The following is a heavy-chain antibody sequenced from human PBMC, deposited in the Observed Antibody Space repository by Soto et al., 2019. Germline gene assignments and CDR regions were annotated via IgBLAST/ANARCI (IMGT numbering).Heavy chain of an antibody. Sequence: QLQLQESGPGLVKPSETLSLTCTVSGGSISSRSYYWGWIRQPPGKGLEWIGSIYYSGRTYYNPALKSRVTISVDTSKNQFSLKLSSVTAADTAVYYCASLSAIAAAGNREGFWGQGTLVTVSS. V-gene: IGHV4-39*01. CDR2: IYYSGRT. J-gene: IGHJ4*02. CDR3: ASLSAIAAAGNREGF. CDR1: GGSISSRSYY. D-gene: IGHD6-13*01.